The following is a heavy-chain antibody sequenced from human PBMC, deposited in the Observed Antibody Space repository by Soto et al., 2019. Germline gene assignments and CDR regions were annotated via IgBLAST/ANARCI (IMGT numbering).Heavy chain of an antibody. D-gene: IGHD3-10*01. CDR1: GGSISSGGYY. J-gene: IGHJ4*02. CDR2: IYYSGST. CDR3: ARGVTMVRGVIHTPYFDY. V-gene: IGHV4-31*03. Sequence: QVQLQESGPGLVKPSQTLSLTRTVSGGSISSGGYYWSWIRQHPGKGLEWIGYIYYSGSTYYNPSLKSRVTISVDTSKNQFSLKLSSVTAADTAVYYFARGVTMVRGVIHTPYFDYWGQGTLVTVSS.